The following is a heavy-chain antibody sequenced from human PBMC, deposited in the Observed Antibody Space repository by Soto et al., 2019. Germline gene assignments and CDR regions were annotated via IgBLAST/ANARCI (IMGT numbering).Heavy chain of an antibody. J-gene: IGHJ4*02. Sequence: QAQLVQSGAEVKEPGSSVKLSCKASVEFFSNYGISWVRQAPGQGLEWMGGIIPIFGTISNAEKFQGRVTITADESTNTVYMELRNLRSADTALYFCALVFPDGWVEPGVVRGYLDTWGRGTLVTVSS. CDR2: IIPIFGTI. CDR3: ALVFPDGWVEPGVVRGYLDT. D-gene: IGHD3-10*01. V-gene: IGHV1-69*01. CDR1: VEFFSNYG.